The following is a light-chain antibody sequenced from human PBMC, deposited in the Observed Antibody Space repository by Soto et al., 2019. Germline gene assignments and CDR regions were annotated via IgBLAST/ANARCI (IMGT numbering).Light chain of an antibody. CDR2: DVS. Sequence: QSALTQPRSVSGSPGQSITISCTGTSSDVGGYNYVSWYRQHPGKAPKLMIYDVSKRPSGVPDRFSGSKSGNTASLTITGPQAEDEADYYCCSYAGSYTHYVFGTGTKLTVL. CDR1: SSDVGGYNY. CDR3: CSYAGSYTHYV. V-gene: IGLV2-11*01. J-gene: IGLJ1*01.